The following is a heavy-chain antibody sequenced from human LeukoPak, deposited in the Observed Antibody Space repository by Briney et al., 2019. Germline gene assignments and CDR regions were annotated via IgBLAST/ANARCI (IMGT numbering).Heavy chain of an antibody. CDR1: GYTFISYG. CDR2: ISSHNGYT. D-gene: IGHD6-19*01. Sequence: ASVKVSCKASGYTFISYGISWVRQAPGQGLEWMGWISSHNGYTKYAQKFQGRVTMTTDTSMSTAYMELGSLRSDETAVYYCARRRAVAGVNWFDPWGQGTLVTVSS. V-gene: IGHV1-18*01. CDR3: ARRRAVAGVNWFDP. J-gene: IGHJ5*02.